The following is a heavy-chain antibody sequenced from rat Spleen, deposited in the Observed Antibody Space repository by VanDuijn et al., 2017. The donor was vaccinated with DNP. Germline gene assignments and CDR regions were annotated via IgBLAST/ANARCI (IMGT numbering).Heavy chain of an antibody. V-gene: IGHV5-58*01. CDR3: ARDAGGPFDY. J-gene: IGHJ2*01. CDR1: GFTFSSYW. D-gene: IGHD1-11*01. CDR2: ISTDGGRT. Sequence: EVQLVETGGGLVQPGRSLKLSCVASGFTFSSYWVYWIRQAPGKGLECVASISTDGGRTYYPDSVRGRFTISRDNAENTIYLQMNSLRSEDTGTYYCARDAGGPFDYWGQGVMVTVSS.